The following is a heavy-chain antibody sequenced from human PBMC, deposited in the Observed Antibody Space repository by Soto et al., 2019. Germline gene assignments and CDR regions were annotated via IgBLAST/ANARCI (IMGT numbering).Heavy chain of an antibody. CDR3: ARQGRRGYCSGGSCYHNASDI. Sequence: TGESLKISCKGSGYSFTSYWISWVRQMPGKGLEWMGRIDPSDSYTNYSPSFQGHVTISADKSISTAYLQWSSLKASDTAMYYCARQGRRGYCSGGSCYHNASDISGQATMVTVS. J-gene: IGHJ3*02. D-gene: IGHD2-15*01. CDR1: GYSFTSYW. CDR2: IDPSDSYT. V-gene: IGHV5-10-1*01.